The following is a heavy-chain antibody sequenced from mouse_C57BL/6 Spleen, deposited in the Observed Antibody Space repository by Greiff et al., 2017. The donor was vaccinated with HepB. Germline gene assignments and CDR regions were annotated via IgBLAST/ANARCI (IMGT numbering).Heavy chain of an antibody. CDR1: GYTFTSYG. Sequence: QVQLQQSGAELARPGASVKLSCKASGYTFTSYGISWVKQRTGQGLEWIGEIYPRSGNTYYNEKFKGKATLTADKSSSTAYMELRSLTSEDSAVYFCARDEIIYYYGMGDYWGQGTTLTVSS. J-gene: IGHJ2*01. CDR3: ARDEIIYYYGMGDY. CDR2: IYPRSGNT. D-gene: IGHD1-1*01. V-gene: IGHV1-81*01.